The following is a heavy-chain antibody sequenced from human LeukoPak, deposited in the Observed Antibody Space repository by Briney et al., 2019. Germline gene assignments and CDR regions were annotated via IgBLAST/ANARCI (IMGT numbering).Heavy chain of an antibody. V-gene: IGHV4-38-2*02. CDR1: GYSISSGYY. CDR3: ARVTGIAVAGTYY. J-gene: IGHJ4*02. Sequence: SETLSLTCTVSGYSISSGYYWGWIRQPPGKGLEWIGSIYHSGGTYYNPSLKSRVTISVDTSKNQFSLKLSSVTAADTAVYYCARVTGIAVAGTYYWGQGTLVTVSS. CDR2: IYHSGGT. D-gene: IGHD6-19*01.